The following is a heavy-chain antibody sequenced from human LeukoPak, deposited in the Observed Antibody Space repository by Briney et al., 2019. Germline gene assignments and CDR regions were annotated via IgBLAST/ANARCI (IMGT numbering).Heavy chain of an antibody. CDR3: ARGPYSSGWYDY. D-gene: IGHD6-19*01. J-gene: IGHJ4*02. CDR1: GYTFTGFH. Sequence: ASVKVSCKASGYTFTGFHMHWVRQAPGQGLEWMGWINPNSGGTNYAQKFQGRVTMTRDTSISTVYMELSRLRSDDTAVYYCARGPYSSGWYDYWGQGTLVTVSS. CDR2: INPNSGGT. V-gene: IGHV1-2*02.